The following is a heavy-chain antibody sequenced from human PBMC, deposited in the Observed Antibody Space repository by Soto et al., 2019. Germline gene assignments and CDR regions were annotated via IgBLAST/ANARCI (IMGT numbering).Heavy chain of an antibody. V-gene: IGHV4-39*01. CDR2: IYYSGST. J-gene: IGHJ6*02. CDR3: ASVGYSSAYYYYYGMDV. Sequence: SETLSLTCTVSGGSISSSSYYWGWIRQPPGKGLEWIGSIYYSGSTYYNPSLKSRATISVDTSKNQFSLKLSSVTAADTAVYYCASVGYSSAYYYYYGMDVWGQGTTVTVSS. D-gene: IGHD6-25*01. CDR1: GGSISSSSYY.